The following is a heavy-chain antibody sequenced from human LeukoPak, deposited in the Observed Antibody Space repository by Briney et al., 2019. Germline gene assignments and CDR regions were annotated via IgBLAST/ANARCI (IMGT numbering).Heavy chain of an antibody. CDR3: AREVNGDYSGYYFDY. Sequence: GGSLRLSCAASGFTFSSYSMNWVRQAPGKGLEWVSYISSSSSTIYYADSVKGRFTISRGNAKNSLYLQMNSLRAEDTAAYYCAREVNGDYSGYYFDYWGQGTLVTVSS. CDR1: GFTFSSYS. V-gene: IGHV3-48*01. CDR2: ISSSSSTI. D-gene: IGHD4-17*01. J-gene: IGHJ4*02.